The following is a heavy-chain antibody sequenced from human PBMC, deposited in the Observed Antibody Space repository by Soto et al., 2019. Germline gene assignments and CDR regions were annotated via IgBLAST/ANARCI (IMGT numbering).Heavy chain of an antibody. CDR2: IKSKTDGGTT. J-gene: IGHJ4*02. CDR1: GFTFSNAW. Sequence: GGSLRLSCAASGFTFSNAWMSWVRQAPGKGLEWVGRIKSKTDGGTTDYAAPVKGRFTISRDDSKNTLYLQMNSLKTEDTAVYYCTTGKYSSGWTYSFDYWGQGALVTVSS. D-gene: IGHD6-19*01. CDR3: TTGKYSSGWTYSFDY. V-gene: IGHV3-15*01.